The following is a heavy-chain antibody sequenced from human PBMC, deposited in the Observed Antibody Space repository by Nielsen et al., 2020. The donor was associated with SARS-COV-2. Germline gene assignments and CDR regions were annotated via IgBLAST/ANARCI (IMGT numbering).Heavy chain of an antibody. CDR3: VRGLQVPNGLAHR. CDR1: AFTFSTYW. J-gene: IGHJ4*02. D-gene: IGHD3-16*01. V-gene: IGHV3-74*01. Sequence: GESLQISCAASAFTFSTYWMHWVRQAPGKGLVWVSRINSDGSSTSYADSVKDRFTISRDNAKNTLYLQMNSLRAEDTAVYYCVRGLQVPNGLAHRWGQGTLVTVSS. CDR2: INSDGSST.